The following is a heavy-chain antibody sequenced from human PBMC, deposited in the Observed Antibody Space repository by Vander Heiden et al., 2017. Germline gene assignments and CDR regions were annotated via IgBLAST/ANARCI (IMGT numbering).Heavy chain of an antibody. Sequence: QVQLQESGPGLVKPSQTLSLPCTVSGGYISSGGYYWSWIRQHPGKGLEGIGYIYYSGSTYYNPSLKSRVTIAVDTSKNQFSLKLSSVTAADTAVYYCARDDFGVVNPWGQGTLVTVSS. J-gene: IGHJ5*02. CDR2: IYYSGST. V-gene: IGHV4-31*03. CDR1: GGYISSGGYY. CDR3: ARDDFGVVNP. D-gene: IGHD3-3*01.